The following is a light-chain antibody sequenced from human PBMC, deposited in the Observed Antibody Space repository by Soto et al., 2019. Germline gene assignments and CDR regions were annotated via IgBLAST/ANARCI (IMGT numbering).Light chain of an antibody. V-gene: IGKV3-20*01. CDR2: DVS. J-gene: IGKJ1*01. CDR3: QQYGSSPQT. Sequence: IVLIQPPATLSVSPGETPTLSCRASQNISNYLIWYQQKPGQAPRLLIYDVSNRATDIPARFSGSGSGTDFTLTISRLEPEDFAVYYCQQYGSSPQTFGQGTKVDIK. CDR1: QNISNY.